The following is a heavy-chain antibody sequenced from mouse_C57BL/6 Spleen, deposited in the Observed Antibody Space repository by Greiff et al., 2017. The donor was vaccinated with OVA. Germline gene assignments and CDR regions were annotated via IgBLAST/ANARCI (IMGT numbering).Heavy chain of an antibody. Sequence: QVQLKQSGAELVRPGTSVKVSCKASGYAFTNYLIEWVKQRPGQGLEWIGVINPGSGGTNYNEKFKGKATLTADKSSSTAYMQLSSLTSEDSAVYFCARGYYGSSDYAMDYWGQGTSVTVSS. CDR3: ARGYYGSSDYAMDY. V-gene: IGHV1-54*01. CDR2: INPGSGGT. CDR1: GYAFTNYL. D-gene: IGHD1-1*01. J-gene: IGHJ4*01.